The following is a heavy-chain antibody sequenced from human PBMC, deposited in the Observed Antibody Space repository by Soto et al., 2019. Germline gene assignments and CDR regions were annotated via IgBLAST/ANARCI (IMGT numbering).Heavy chain of an antibody. Sequence: SETLSLTCTVSGGSIGSYHWSWVRQPPGKGLEWIASVYYTGTTNYNPSLGSRVTISIDAPENQISLKLTSVTAADTAFYYCARDKVLTGMFDLWGQGTLVTVSS. CDR1: GGSIGSYH. J-gene: IGHJ5*02. D-gene: IGHD3-16*01. V-gene: IGHV4-59*01. CDR2: VYYTGTT. CDR3: ARDKVLTGMFDL.